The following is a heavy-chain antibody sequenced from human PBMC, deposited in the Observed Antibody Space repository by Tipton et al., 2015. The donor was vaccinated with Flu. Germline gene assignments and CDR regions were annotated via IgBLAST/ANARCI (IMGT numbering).Heavy chain of an antibody. CDR3: ARGLRSEMATIDY. CDR1: GFTFSSYW. V-gene: IGHV3-74*01. Sequence: SLRLSCVASGFTFSSYWMHWVRQAPGKGLVWVSRINTDGSSTNYADSVKGRFTISRDNAKNTLYLQMNSLRADDTAVYYCARGLRSEMATIDYWGRGTLVTVSS. D-gene: IGHD5-24*01. CDR2: INTDGSST. J-gene: IGHJ4*02.